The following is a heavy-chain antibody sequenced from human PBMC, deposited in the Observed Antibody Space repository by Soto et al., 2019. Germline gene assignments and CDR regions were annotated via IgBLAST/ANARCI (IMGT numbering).Heavy chain of an antibody. CDR2: ISSSSSTI. D-gene: IGHD3-22*01. J-gene: IGHJ6*02. V-gene: IGHV3-48*02. Sequence: GGSLRLSCAASGFTFSSYSMNWVRQAPGKGLEWVSYISSSSSTIYYADSVKGRFTISRDNAKNSLYLQMNSLRDEDTAVYYCARDDTQLITMIVVVNYYYYGMDVWGQGTTVTVSS. CDR1: GFTFSSYS. CDR3: ARDDTQLITMIVVVNYYYYGMDV.